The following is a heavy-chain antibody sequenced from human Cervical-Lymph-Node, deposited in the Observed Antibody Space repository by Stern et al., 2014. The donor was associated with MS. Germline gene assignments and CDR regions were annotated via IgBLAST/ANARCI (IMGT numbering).Heavy chain of an antibody. CDR1: GYTFTSYG. V-gene: IGHV1-18*01. Sequence: QVQLVESGAEVKKPGASVKVSCKASGYTFTSYGFSWVRQAPGQGLEWVGWISVYSGNTNYARKFQGRGTLTTDTSTSTVYMELTNLRSDDTAVYYCARAYEGDYWGQGTLVTVSS. J-gene: IGHJ4*02. CDR2: ISVYSGNT. D-gene: IGHD3-3*01. CDR3: ARAYEGDY.